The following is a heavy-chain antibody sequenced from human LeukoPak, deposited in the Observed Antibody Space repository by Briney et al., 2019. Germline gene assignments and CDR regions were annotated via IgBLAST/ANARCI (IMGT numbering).Heavy chain of an antibody. CDR3: ARGRNYYDSSGYSDY. CDR2: INPNSGGT. Sequence: GASVKVSCKASGYTFTGYYMHWVRQAPGQGLEWMGWINPNSGGTNYAQKFQGRVTMTRDTSISTAYMELSRLRSDDTAVYYRARGRNYYDSSGYSDYWGQGTLVTVSS. J-gene: IGHJ4*02. CDR1: GYTFTGYY. D-gene: IGHD3-22*01. V-gene: IGHV1-2*02.